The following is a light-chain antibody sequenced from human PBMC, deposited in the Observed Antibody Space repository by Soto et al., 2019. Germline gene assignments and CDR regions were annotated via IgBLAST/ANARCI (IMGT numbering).Light chain of an antibody. CDR1: QSVSSSY. CDR2: GAS. J-gene: IGKJ1*01. CDR3: QQYGTSPRT. V-gene: IGKV3-20*01. Sequence: EIVLTQSPGTLSLSPGERATLSCRASQSVSSSYLAWYQQKPGQAPRLFIYGASSRATGIPDRFSGSGSGKDFTLTISRLEPEDFAVYYCQQYGTSPRTFGQGTKVEIK.